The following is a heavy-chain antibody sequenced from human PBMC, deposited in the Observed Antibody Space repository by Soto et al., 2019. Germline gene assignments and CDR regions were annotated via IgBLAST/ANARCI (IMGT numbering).Heavy chain of an antibody. V-gene: IGHV3-23*01. CDR1: GFTFSSYA. D-gene: IGHD3-22*01. CDR2: ISGSGGST. CDR3: AKDEYYYSRSGYYIFDS. Sequence: GGSLRLSCAASGFTFSSYAMIWVRQAPGKGLEWVSAISGSGGSTYYADSVKGRFTISRDNSKNTLYLQMNSLRAEDTAVYYCAKDEYYYSRSGYYIFDSRGQGTLVTVSS. J-gene: IGHJ4*02.